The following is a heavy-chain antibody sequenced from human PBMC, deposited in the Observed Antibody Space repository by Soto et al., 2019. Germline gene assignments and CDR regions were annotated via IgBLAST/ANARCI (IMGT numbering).Heavy chain of an antibody. Sequence: GGSLRLSCAASGFTFSSYWMGWVRQAPGKGLEWVANIKEDGSEKYYVDSVKGRFTISRDNGKSSLSLQMNSLRVEDTAVYYCARCAYGSDWYWFDPWGPGTLVTVSS. D-gene: IGHD2-15*01. CDR1: GFTFSSYW. V-gene: IGHV3-7*05. CDR3: ARCAYGSDWYWFDP. CDR2: IKEDGSEK. J-gene: IGHJ5*02.